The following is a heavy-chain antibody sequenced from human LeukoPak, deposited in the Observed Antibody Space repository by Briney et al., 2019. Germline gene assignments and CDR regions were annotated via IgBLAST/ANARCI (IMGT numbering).Heavy chain of an antibody. CDR2: IYTSGST. CDR3: ARDGSSGWYGGRGFDP. J-gene: IGHJ5*02. D-gene: IGHD6-19*01. CDR1: GGSISSYY. V-gene: IGHV4-4*07. Sequence: SETLSLTCTVSGGSISSYYWSWIRQPAGKGLEWIGRIYTSGSTNYNPSLKSRVTMSVDTSKNQFSLKLSSVTAADTAVYYCARDGSSGWYGGRGFDPWGQGTLVTVSS.